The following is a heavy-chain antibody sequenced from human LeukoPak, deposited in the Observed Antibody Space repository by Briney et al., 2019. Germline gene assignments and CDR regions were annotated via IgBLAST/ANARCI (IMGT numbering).Heavy chain of an antibody. CDR1: GDSVSSNSAA. CDR3: ARESVAERFDC. Sequence: SQTLSLTCAISGDSVSSNSAAWNWIGQSPSRGLEWLGRTYYRSHWVYDYAGSVKGRITVNPDTSKNQFSLQLKSVIPEDTAVYCCARESVAERFDCWSQGSLVTVSS. J-gene: IGHJ4*02. CDR2: TYYRSHWVY. V-gene: IGHV6-1*01. D-gene: IGHD1-1*01.